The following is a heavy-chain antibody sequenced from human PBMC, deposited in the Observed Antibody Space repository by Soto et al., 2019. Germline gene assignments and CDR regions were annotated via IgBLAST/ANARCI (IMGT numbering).Heavy chain of an antibody. CDR3: ARGADFGSGSYPLH. D-gene: IGHD3-10*01. J-gene: IGHJ4*02. CDR2: IYHSGST. V-gene: IGHV4-4*02. Sequence: SETLSLTCAVSGGSIISGNWWSCVRHPPGKGLEWIGEIYHSGSTNYNPSLKSRVTISVDKSNNQFSLKLSSVTAADTAVYYCARGADFGSGSYPLHWGQGTLVTVYS. CDR1: GGSIISGNW.